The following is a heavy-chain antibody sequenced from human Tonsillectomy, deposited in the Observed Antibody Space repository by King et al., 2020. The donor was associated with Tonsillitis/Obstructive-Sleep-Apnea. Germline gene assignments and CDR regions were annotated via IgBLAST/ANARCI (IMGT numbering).Heavy chain of an antibody. Sequence: VQLVESGGGLVQPGGSLRLSCAASGSTFSSYEMNWVRQAPGKGLEWVSYISSSGSTIYSADSVKGRFTISRDNAKNSLSLQMNSLRAEDTAVYYCARVGLEYQLLGPWGYYGMDVWGQGTTVTVSS. CDR2: ISSSGSTI. CDR3: ARVGLEYQLLGPWGYYGMDV. V-gene: IGHV3-48*03. CDR1: GSTFSSYE. D-gene: IGHD2-2*01. J-gene: IGHJ6*02.